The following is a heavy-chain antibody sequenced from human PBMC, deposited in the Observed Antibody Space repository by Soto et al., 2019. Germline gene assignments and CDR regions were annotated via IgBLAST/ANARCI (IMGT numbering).Heavy chain of an antibody. CDR1: GGTFSSYA. Sequence: SVKVSCKASGGTFSSYAISWVRQAPGQGLEWMGGIIPIFGTANYAQKFQGRVTITADESTSTAYMELSSLRSEDTAVYYCARAGGDGYNLDYYYGMDVWGQGTTVTVSS. CDR2: IIPIFGTA. J-gene: IGHJ6*02. CDR3: ARAGGDGYNLDYYYGMDV. V-gene: IGHV1-69*13. D-gene: IGHD2-21*01.